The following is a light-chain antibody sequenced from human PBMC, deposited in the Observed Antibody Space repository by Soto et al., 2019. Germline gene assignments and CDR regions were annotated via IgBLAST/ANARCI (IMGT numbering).Light chain of an antibody. CDR3: SSFTSSSTFV. Sequence: QSVLAQPASVSGSRGQSITISCTGTSSDVGRYNYVSWFQQHPGKVPKLIIYDDSNWPSGVSDRFSGSKSGNTASLTISGLQPEDEADYYCSSFTSSSTFVFGTGTKLTVL. J-gene: IGLJ1*01. CDR2: DDS. CDR1: SSDVGRYNY. V-gene: IGLV2-14*03.